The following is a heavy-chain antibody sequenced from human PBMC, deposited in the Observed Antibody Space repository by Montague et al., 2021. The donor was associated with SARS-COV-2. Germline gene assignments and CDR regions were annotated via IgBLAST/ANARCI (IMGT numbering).Heavy chain of an antibody. D-gene: IGHD2-15*01. V-gene: IGHV4-34*01. Sequence: SETLSLTCAVSDGSFRSYDYSWVRQSPTKGLEWIGKIHHSGKPTXXPSXXXRVAISVDTSKYQFSLDLRSVTAADAAVYYCARGERRKVRWGPGGGSEVDTNFALDVRGQGTTVIISS. CDR1: DGSFRSYD. J-gene: IGHJ6*01. CDR2: IHHSGKP. CDR3: ARGERRKVRWGPGGGSEVDTNFALDV.